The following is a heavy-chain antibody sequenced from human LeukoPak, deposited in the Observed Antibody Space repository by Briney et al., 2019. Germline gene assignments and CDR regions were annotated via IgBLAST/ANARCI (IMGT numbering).Heavy chain of an antibody. J-gene: IGHJ4*02. CDR1: GFTFSSYA. V-gene: IGHV3-53*01. CDR3: ARDDIVATMTFDY. D-gene: IGHD5-12*01. Sequence: PGGSLRLSCAASGFTFSSYAMSWVRQAPGKGLEWVSVIYSGGSTYYADSVKGRFTISRDNSKNTLYLQMNSLRAEDTAVYYCARDDIVATMTFDYWGQGTLVTVSS. CDR2: IYSGGST.